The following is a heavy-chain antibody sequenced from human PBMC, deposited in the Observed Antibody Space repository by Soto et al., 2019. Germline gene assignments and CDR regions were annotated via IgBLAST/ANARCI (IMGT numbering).Heavy chain of an antibody. CDR3: ARISINDAFDI. V-gene: IGHV1-46*01. J-gene: IGHJ3*02. CDR2: INPSGGST. CDR1: GCTFTSYY. Sequence: ASVKVSCKASGCTFTSYYMHWVRQAPGQGLEWMGIINPSGGSTSYAQKFQGRVTMTRDTSTSTVYMELSSLRSEDTAVYYCARISINDAFDIWGQGTMVTVSS. D-gene: IGHD3-10*01.